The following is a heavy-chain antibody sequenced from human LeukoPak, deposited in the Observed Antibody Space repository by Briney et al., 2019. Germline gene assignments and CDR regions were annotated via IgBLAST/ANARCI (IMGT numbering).Heavy chain of an antibody. CDR1: GGSFSGYY. CDR2: INHSGST. V-gene: IGHV4-34*01. Sequence: SETLSLTCAVYGGSFSGYYWSWIRQPPGKGLEWIGEINHSGSTNYNPSLKSRVTISVDTSKNQFSLKLSSVTAADTAVYYCARQRGSYYYYYYYMDVWGKGTTVTISS. D-gene: IGHD1-26*01. CDR3: ARQRGSYYYYYYYMDV. J-gene: IGHJ6*03.